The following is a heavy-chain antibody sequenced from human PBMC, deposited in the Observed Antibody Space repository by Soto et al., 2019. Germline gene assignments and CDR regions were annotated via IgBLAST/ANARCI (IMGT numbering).Heavy chain of an antibody. CDR3: ARAEVDY. CDR2: MTSDGRTI. CDR1: GFTFGDYW. J-gene: IGHJ4*02. V-gene: IGHV3-74*01. Sequence: GGSLRLSCAASGFTFGDYWTHWVRQAPGKGPEWVSRMTSDGRTIQYADSVKGRFTASRDNAKSTLYLQMNSLRAEDTAVYYCARAEVDYWGPGTLVTVSS.